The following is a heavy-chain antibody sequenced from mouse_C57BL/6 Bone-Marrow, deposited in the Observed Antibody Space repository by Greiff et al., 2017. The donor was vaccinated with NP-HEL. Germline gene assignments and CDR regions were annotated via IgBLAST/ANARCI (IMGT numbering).Heavy chain of an antibody. CDR1: GFTFSSYG. Sequence: EVKLQESGGDLVKPGGSLKLSCAASGFTFSSYGMSWVRQTPDKRLEWVATISSGGSYTYYPDSVKGRFTISRDNAKNTLYLQMSSLKSEDTAMYYCGGSLYAMDYWGQGTSVTVSS. CDR2: ISSGGSYT. CDR3: GGSLYAMDY. J-gene: IGHJ4*01. V-gene: IGHV5-6*01.